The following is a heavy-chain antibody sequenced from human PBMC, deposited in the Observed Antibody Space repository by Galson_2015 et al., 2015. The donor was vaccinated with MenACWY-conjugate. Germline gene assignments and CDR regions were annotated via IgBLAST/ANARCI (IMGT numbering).Heavy chain of an antibody. D-gene: IGHD7-27*01. CDR1: GFTFTDYR. V-gene: IGHV3-43*01. CDR2: IDRDGGKT. J-gene: IGHJ4*02. CDR3: AKETVFTTWVSFDS. Sequence: SLRLSCAVSGFTFTDYRMHWVRQAPGKGLEWVSLIDRDGGKTYYADSVRGRFTISRDNSKNSLYLQMNSLRTEATALYYCAKETVFTTWVSFDSWGQGTLVTVSS.